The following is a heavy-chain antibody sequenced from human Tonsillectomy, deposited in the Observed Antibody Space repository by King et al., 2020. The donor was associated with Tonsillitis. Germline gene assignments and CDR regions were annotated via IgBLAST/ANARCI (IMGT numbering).Heavy chain of an antibody. V-gene: IGHV2-70*11. CDR2: TDWDDDK. J-gene: IGHJ6*03. CDR1: GFSLSTSGMC. D-gene: IGHD1-26*01. CDR3: ARILLAGGSYGDYYYYMDV. Sequence: TLKESGPALVKPTQTLTLTCTFSGFSLSTSGMCVSWIRQPPGKALEWLARTDWDDDKYYSTSLKTRLTISKDNSKNQVVLTMTNMDPVDTATYYCARILLAGGSYGDYYYYMDVWGKGTTVTVSS.